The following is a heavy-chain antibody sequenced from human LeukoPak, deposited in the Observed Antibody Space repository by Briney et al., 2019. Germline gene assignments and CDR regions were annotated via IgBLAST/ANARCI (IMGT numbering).Heavy chain of an antibody. CDR1: GYTFTSYG. D-gene: IGHD2-15*01. V-gene: IGHV1-2*06. J-gene: IGHJ4*02. CDR3: ARDHPDCSGDSCYS. CDR2: INPNIGDT. Sequence: ASVKVSCKASGYTFTSYGITWVRQAPGQGLEWMGRINPNIGDTNYAQSFQGRVTMTRDTSISTAYMELSRLTSDDTAIYYCARDHPDCSGDSCYSWGQGTLVTVSS.